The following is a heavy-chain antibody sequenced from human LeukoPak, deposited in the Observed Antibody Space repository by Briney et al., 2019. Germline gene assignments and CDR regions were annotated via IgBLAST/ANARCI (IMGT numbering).Heavy chain of an antibody. J-gene: IGHJ6*03. CDR3: ATSRITMIGDYMDF. V-gene: IGHV3-64*02. CDR1: GFTFSDYT. CDR2: ITANGGSK. D-gene: IGHD3-22*01. Sequence: PWGSLGLSCAASGFTFSDYTMHWVRLAPGKRLEYVSAITANGGSKYHADSVRARFTVSRDNSKNTLYLQMGSLRAEDTALYYCATSRITMIGDYMDFWGRGTAVTVSS.